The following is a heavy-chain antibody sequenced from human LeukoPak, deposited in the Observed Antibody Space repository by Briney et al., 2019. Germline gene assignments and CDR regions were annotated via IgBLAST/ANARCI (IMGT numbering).Heavy chain of an antibody. CDR3: ARDGGSSAYSSGWFFDY. Sequence: HPGGSLRLSCAASGFTFSSYAMSWVRQAPGKGLEWVSGISGSGGSTYYADSVKGRFTISRDNSKNTLYLQMNSLRAEDTAVYYCARDGGSSAYSSGWFFDYWGQGTLVTVSS. V-gene: IGHV3-23*01. CDR2: ISGSGGST. CDR1: GFTFSSYA. J-gene: IGHJ4*02. D-gene: IGHD6-19*01.